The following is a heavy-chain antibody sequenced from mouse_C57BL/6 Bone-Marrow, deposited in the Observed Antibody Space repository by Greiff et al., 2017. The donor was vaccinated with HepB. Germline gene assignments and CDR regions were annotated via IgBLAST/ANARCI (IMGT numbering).Heavy chain of an antibody. CDR2: IYPGSGST. J-gene: IGHJ1*03. D-gene: IGHD1-1*01. V-gene: IGHV1-55*01. CDR1: GYTFTSYW. CDR3: ACITTVVASHWYFDV. Sequence: QVHVKQPGAELVKPGASVKMSCKASGYTFTSYWITWVKQRPGQGLEWIGDIYPGSGSTNYNEKFKSKATLTVDTSSSTAYMQLSSLTSEDSAVYYCACITTVVASHWYFDVWGTGTTVTVSS.